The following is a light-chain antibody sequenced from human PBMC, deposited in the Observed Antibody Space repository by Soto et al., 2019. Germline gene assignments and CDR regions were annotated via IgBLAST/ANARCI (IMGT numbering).Light chain of an antibody. Sequence: EIVLTQSPGTLSLSPGERATLSCTASQSVSSSYLAWYQQKPGQAPRLLIYGASSRATGIPDRFSGSGSGTDFTLTISRLEPEDFAVYYCQQYGISQWTFGQGTKVEIK. J-gene: IGKJ1*01. CDR2: GAS. V-gene: IGKV3-20*01. CDR1: QSVSSSY. CDR3: QQYGISQWT.